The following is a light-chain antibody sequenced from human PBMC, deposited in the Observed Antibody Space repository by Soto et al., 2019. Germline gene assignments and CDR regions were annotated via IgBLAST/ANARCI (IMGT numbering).Light chain of an antibody. V-gene: IGKV3-15*01. CDR3: QQYNNWPPNT. CDR2: GAS. J-gene: IGKJ4*01. CDR1: QSVSIN. Sequence: EIVMTQSPTTLSVSPGERATLSCRASQSVSINLAWYQQKPGQAPRLLIYGASTRATGIPARFSGSGSGTEFTLTISSLRSEDFAVYYCQQYNNWPPNTFGGGTKVEIK.